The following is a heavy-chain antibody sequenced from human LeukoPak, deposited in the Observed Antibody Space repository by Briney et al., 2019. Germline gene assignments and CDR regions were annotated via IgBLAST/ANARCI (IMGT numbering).Heavy chain of an antibody. CDR3: ARDTGGSPYGDFHY. V-gene: IGHV1-18*01. D-gene: IGHD4/OR15-4a*01. CDR1: GYTFSSYG. CDR2: ISAYNGNT. Sequence: ASVKVSCKAFGYTFSSYGVSWVRQAPGHGLEWMGWISAYNGNTNYAQKFQGRVTLTTDTSTSTAYMEVGSLRSDDTAVYYCARDTGGSPYGDFHYWGQGTLVTVSS. J-gene: IGHJ4*02.